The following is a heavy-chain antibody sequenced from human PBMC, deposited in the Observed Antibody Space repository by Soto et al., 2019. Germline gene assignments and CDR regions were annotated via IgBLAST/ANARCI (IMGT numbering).Heavy chain of an antibody. D-gene: IGHD3-16*01. CDR3: AKDRRAGGNSAFYFDF. J-gene: IGHJ4*02. CDR2: ISATGGGT. Sequence: GGSLRLSCAASGFKFSNYAMCWVRQAPGKGLEWVSLISATGGGTYYADSVKGRFTISRDNSHNTLYLQVHSLTAEDTAVYYCAKDRRAGGNSAFYFDFWGQGAQVTVSS. V-gene: IGHV3-23*01. CDR1: GFKFSNYA.